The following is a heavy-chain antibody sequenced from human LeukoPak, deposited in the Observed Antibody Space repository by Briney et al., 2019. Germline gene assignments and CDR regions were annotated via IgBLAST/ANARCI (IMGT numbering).Heavy chain of an antibody. CDR3: ARDPAWGAIDY. V-gene: IGHV3-30*07. CDR2: ISYDGSNK. D-gene: IGHD7-27*01. J-gene: IGHJ4*02. CDR1: GFTFSSYA. Sequence: GRSLRLSCAASGFTFSSYAMHWVRQAPGKGLEWVAVISYDGSNKYYADSVKGRFTISRDNSKNTLYLQMSSLRAEDTAVYYCARDPAWGAIDYWGQGTLVTVSS.